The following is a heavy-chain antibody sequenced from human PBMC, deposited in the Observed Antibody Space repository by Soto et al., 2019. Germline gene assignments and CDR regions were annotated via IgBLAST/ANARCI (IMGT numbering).Heavy chain of an antibody. CDR3: ARVNRGHVLRFLEWPNYGDY. J-gene: IGHJ4*02. D-gene: IGHD3-3*01. V-gene: IGHV4-39*01. Sequence: LSLTCTVSGGSISSSSYYWGWIRQPPGKGLEWIGSIYYSGSTYYNPSLKSRVTISVDTSKNQFSLKLSSVTAADTAVYYCARVNRGHVLRFLEWPNYGDYWGQGTLVTVSS. CDR1: GGSISSSSYY. CDR2: IYYSGST.